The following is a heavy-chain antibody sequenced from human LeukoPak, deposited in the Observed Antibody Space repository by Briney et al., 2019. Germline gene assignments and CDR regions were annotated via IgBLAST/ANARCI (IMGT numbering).Heavy chain of an antibody. V-gene: IGHV3-49*03. CDR3: TRGTVYDFWSGYYNYFDY. CDR1: GFTFGDYA. CDR2: IRSKAYGGTT. J-gene: IGHJ4*02. Sequence: GGSLRLSGTAPGFTFGDYAMSWFRQAPGKGLEWVGFIRSKAYGGTTEYAASVKGRFTISRDDSKSIAYLQMNSLKTEDTAVYYCTRGTVYDFWSGYYNYFDYWGQGTLVTVSS. D-gene: IGHD3-3*01.